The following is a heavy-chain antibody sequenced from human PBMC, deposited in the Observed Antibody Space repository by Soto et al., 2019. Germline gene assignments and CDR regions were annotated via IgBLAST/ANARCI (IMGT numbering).Heavy chain of an antibody. J-gene: IGHJ6*02. V-gene: IGHV1-8*01. CDR2: MNPNSGNT. CDR1: GYTFTSYD. CDR3: GRGGSSSCLYYYYYGMDG. Sequence: QVQLVQSGAEVKKPGASVKVSCKASGYTFTSYDINWVRQATGQGLEWMGWMNPNSGNTGYAQKFQGRVTMTRNTSISTAYMELSSLGSEDTALYYCGRGGSSSCLYYYYYGMDGWGQGTTVTVSS. D-gene: IGHD6-6*01.